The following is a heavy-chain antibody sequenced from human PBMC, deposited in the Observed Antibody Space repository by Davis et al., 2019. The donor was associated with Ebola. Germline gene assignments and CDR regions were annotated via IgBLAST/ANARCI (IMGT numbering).Heavy chain of an antibody. Sequence: GESLKISCVVSGFTVSGNYMSWVRQAPGKGLEWVSVIYSGGTTTYYADSVKGRFTVSRDISKNTVYLQMNSLRAEDTAVYYCAKDRRLRGYSGYDSGYFDLWGRGTLVTVSS. CDR3: AKDRRLRGYSGYDSGYFDL. CDR2: IYSGGTT. CDR1: GFTVSGNY. V-gene: IGHV3-53*05. D-gene: IGHD5-12*01. J-gene: IGHJ2*01.